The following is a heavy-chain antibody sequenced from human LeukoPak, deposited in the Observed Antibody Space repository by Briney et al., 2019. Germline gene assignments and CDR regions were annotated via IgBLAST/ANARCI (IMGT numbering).Heavy chain of an antibody. Sequence: GGSLRLSCAASGFTFSDYYMSWIRQAPGKGLEWVSYISSSGSTIYYADSVKGRFTISRDNAKNSLYLQMNSLRAEDTAVYYCASFPDYYDSSGYYRGPYWGQGTLVTVFS. D-gene: IGHD3-22*01. CDR1: GFTFSDYY. V-gene: IGHV3-11*01. CDR3: ASFPDYYDSSGYYRGPY. J-gene: IGHJ4*02. CDR2: ISSSGSTI.